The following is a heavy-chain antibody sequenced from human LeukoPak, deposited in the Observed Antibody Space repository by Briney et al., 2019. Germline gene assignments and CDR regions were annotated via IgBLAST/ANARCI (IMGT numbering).Heavy chain of an antibody. CDR3: AGDGVGDSYLDY. V-gene: IGHV3-11*04. J-gene: IGHJ4*02. D-gene: IGHD2-21*02. CDR1: GFTFSDYY. Sequence: GGSLRLSCAASGFTFSDYYIGWIRRAPGKGLGWVSYISSSGSTIYYAASLKGGFTISRDNAKNSLYLQMNSLRAYDTAVYYGAGDGVGDSYLDYWGQGTLVTVSS. CDR2: ISSSGSTI.